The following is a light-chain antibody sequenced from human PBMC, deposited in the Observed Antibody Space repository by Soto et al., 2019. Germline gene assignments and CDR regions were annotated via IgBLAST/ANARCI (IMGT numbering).Light chain of an antibody. Sequence: QTVVTQEPSFSVSPGGTVTLTCGLSSGSVTTTYSPTWYQQTPGQAPRTLIYSTNTRSSGVPDRFSGSILGNKAALTITGAQADDESDYYCVLYMGSGIWVFGGGTNSPS. V-gene: IGLV8-61*01. CDR3: VLYMGSGIWV. CDR1: SGSVTTTYS. J-gene: IGLJ3*02. CDR2: STN.